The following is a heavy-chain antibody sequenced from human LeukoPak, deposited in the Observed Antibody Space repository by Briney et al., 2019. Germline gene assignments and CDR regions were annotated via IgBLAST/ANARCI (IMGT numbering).Heavy chain of an antibody. CDR1: GGSFSGYY. Sequence: SETLSLTCAVYGGSFSGYYWSWIRQPAGKGLEWIGRIYTSGSTNYNPSLKSRVTMSVDTSKNQFSLKLSSVTAADTAVYYCARGSGGDYGSYYYYFYMDVWGKGTTVTISS. D-gene: IGHD4-17*01. J-gene: IGHJ6*03. V-gene: IGHV4-59*10. CDR3: ARGSGGDYGSYYYYFYMDV. CDR2: IYTSGST.